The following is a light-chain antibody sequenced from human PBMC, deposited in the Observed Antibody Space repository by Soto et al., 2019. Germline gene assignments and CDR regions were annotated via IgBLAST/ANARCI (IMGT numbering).Light chain of an antibody. V-gene: IGKV3-15*01. CDR1: QSVSSN. CDR3: QQYNNWPPYT. J-gene: IGKJ2*01. CDR2: GAF. Sequence: EIVMTQSPATLSVSPGERATLSCRASQSVSSNLAWYQQKPGQAPRLLIYGAFTRATGISARFSGSGSGKEFTLTISSLQSEDFALYYCQQYNNWPPYTFGQGTKVESK.